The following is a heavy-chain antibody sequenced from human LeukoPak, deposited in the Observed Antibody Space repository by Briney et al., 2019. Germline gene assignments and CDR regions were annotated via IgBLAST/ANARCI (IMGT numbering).Heavy chain of an antibody. CDR2: IYYSGST. J-gene: IGHJ4*02. D-gene: IGHD6-19*01. CDR1: GGSISSSSHC. V-gene: IGHV4-39*01. CDR3: ARLSGWYHY. Sequence: SETLSLTCTVSGGSISSSSHCWGWIRQPPGKGLEWIGSIYYSGSTYYNPSLKSRVTISVDTSKNQFSLKLTPVTAADTAVYYCARLSGWYHYWGQGTLVTVSS.